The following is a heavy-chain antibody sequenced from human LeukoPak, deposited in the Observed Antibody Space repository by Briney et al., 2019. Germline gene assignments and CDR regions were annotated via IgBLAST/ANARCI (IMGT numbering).Heavy chain of an antibody. CDR2: ISYTGVTT. V-gene: IGHV3-23*01. J-gene: IGHJ6*03. CDR3: AKLGYYYYYVDV. Sequence: PGGSLRLSCAASEFSFSTGSMSWCLQAPRGRREGVSAISYTGVTTYYAPSVKGRVTISRDNSKNTLYLQMNRLRVEDTAVYYCAKLGYYYYYVDVWGKGTTVTVSS. CDR1: EFSFSTGS. D-gene: IGHD3-16*01.